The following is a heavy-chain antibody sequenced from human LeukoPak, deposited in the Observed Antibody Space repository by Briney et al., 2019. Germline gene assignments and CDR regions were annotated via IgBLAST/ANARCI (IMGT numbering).Heavy chain of an antibody. Sequence: SVKVSCKASGGTFSSYAISWVRQAPGQGLEWMGRIIPILGIANYAQKFQGRVTITVDKSTSTAYMELSSLRSEDTAVYYCARDLGYYSAFDIWGQGTMVTVSS. D-gene: IGHD1-26*01. J-gene: IGHJ3*02. CDR1: GGTFSSYA. V-gene: IGHV1-69*04. CDR2: IIPILGIA. CDR3: ARDLGYYSAFDI.